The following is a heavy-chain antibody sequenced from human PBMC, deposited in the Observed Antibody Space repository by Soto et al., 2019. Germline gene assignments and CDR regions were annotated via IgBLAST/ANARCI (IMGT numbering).Heavy chain of an antibody. V-gene: IGHV1-69*05. J-gene: IGHJ6*02. CDR3: AREGSSWTLGYYYGMDV. Sequence: ASVKVSCKASGGSLSNYGISWVRQAPGQGLEWMGGIIPVFGTANYAQKFQGRVTITRDTSASTAYMELSSLRSEDTAVYYCAREGSSWTLGYYYGMDVWGQGTTVTVSS. CDR1: GGSLSNYG. CDR2: IIPVFGTA. D-gene: IGHD6-13*01.